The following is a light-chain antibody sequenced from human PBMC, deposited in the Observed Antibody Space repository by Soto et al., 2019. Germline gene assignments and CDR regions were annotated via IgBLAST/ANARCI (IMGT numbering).Light chain of an antibody. CDR2: AAS. CDR1: QGISNY. V-gene: IGKV1-27*01. J-gene: IGKJ1*01. Sequence: DIRMTQSPSSLSASVADRVTITCRASQGISNYLAWYQQKPGKVPKLLIYAASTLQSGVPSRFSGSGSGTDFTLTISSLQPEDVATYYCQKYNSPGTFGQGTKVAIK. CDR3: QKYNSPGT.